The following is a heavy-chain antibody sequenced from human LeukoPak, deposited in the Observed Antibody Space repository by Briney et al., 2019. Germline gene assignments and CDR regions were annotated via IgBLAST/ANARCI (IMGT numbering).Heavy chain of an antibody. J-gene: IGHJ4*02. Sequence: GESLKISCKGSGYSFTSYWIGWVRQMPGKGLEWMGIIYPGDSDTRYSPSFQGQVTISADKSISTAYLQWSSLKASDTAMYYCARLSEDYGSGNYSNYFDYWGQGTLVTVSS. CDR2: IYPGDSDT. D-gene: IGHD3-10*01. V-gene: IGHV5-51*01. CDR1: GYSFTSYW. CDR3: ARLSEDYGSGNYSNYFDY.